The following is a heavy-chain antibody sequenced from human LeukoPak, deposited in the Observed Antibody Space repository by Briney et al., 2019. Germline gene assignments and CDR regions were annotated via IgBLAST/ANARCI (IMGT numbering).Heavy chain of an antibody. CDR2: ISGSGGST. J-gene: IGHJ4*02. Sequence: QSGGSLRLSCGASGFTFSNYALTWVRQAPGKGLEWVSGISGSGGSTYYADSVKGRFTISRDNSKNTLYLQMNNLRAEDTAVYFCARGAGYLFDWGQGTLVTVSS. CDR1: GFTFSNYA. D-gene: IGHD3-10*01. V-gene: IGHV3-23*01. CDR3: ARGAGYLFD.